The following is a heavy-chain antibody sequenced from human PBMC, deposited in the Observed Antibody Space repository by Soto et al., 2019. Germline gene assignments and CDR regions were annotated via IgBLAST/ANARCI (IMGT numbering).Heavy chain of an antibody. CDR3: ARTYGDYVGGWFDP. D-gene: IGHD4-17*01. J-gene: IGHJ5*02. CDR2: IYYSGST. V-gene: IGHV4-39*01. CDR1: GGSISSSSYY. Sequence: SETLSLTCTVSGGSISSSSYYWGWIRQPPGKGLEWIGSIYYSGSTYYNPSLKSRVTISVDTSKNQFSLKLSSVTAADTAVYYCARTYGDYVGGWFDPWGQGTLVTVS.